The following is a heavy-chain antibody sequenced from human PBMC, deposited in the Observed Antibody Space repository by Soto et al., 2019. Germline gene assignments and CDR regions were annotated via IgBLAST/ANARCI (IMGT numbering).Heavy chain of an antibody. D-gene: IGHD2-15*01. V-gene: IGHV3-23*01. CDR1: GFTFGSYA. CDR2: LSASGGST. Sequence: GGSLRLSCAASGFTFGSYAMNWVRQAPGKGLEWVSILSASGGSTYYADSVKGRFTVSRDNSKNTLYLQMNSLSADDMALYYCAKDRKGSQYYFDYWGQGTLVTVSS. CDR3: AKDRKGSQYYFDY. J-gene: IGHJ4*02.